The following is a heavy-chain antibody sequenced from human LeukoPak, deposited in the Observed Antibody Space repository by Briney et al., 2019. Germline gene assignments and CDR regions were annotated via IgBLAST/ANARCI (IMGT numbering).Heavy chain of an antibody. CDR3: ARNPWRWLQSSVDY. CDR1: GFTFSSYA. CDR2: ISYDGSNK. J-gene: IGHJ4*02. Sequence: GSLRLSCAASGFTFSSYAMHWVRQAPGKGLEWVAVISYDGSNKYYADSVKGRFTISRDNSKNTLYLQMNSLRAEDTAVYYCARNPWRWLQSSVDYWGQGTLVTVSS. D-gene: IGHD5-24*01. V-gene: IGHV3-30-3*01.